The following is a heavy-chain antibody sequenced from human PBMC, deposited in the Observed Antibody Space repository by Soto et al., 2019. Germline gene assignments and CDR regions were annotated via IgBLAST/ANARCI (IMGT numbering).Heavy chain of an antibody. CDR3: ARLSNLNSGLDSLDY. CDR2: IYYSGST. J-gene: IGHJ4*02. Sequence: SETLSLTCTVSGGSVSSYYWSWIRQSPGKGLEWIGYIYYSGSTKYKPSLKSRDTISLDTSKNQFSRKGGSAAAADTPVYDGARLSNLNSGLDSLDYGGLGPLVTVS. V-gene: IGHV4-59*08. D-gene: IGHD2-21*01. CDR1: GGSVSSYY.